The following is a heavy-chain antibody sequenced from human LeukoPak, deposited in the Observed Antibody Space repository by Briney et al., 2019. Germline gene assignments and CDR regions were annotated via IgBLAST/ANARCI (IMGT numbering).Heavy chain of an antibody. CDR3: ASNYYGSGSLDY. V-gene: IGHV4-59*08. J-gene: IGHJ4*02. CDR1: GGSISSYY. Sequence: SETLSLTCTVSGGSISSYYWSWLRQPPGKGLEWIGYIYYSGSTNYNPSLKSRVTISVDTSKNQFSLKLSSVTAADTAVYYCASNYYGSGSLDYWGQGNLVTVSS. D-gene: IGHD3-10*01. CDR2: IYYSGST.